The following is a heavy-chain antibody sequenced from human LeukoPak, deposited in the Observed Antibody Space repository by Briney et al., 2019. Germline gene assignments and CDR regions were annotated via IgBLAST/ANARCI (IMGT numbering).Heavy chain of an antibody. CDR2: ISYDGSNK. CDR1: GFTFSSYA. CDR3: ARASSGYSRSWFDP. D-gene: IGHD6-13*01. V-gene: IGHV3-30*01. Sequence: GGSLRLSCAASGFTFSSYAMHWVRQAPGKGLEWVAVISYDGSNKYYADSVKGRFTISRDNSKNTLYLQMNSLRAEDTAVYYCARASSGYSRSWFDPWGQGTLVTVSS. J-gene: IGHJ5*02.